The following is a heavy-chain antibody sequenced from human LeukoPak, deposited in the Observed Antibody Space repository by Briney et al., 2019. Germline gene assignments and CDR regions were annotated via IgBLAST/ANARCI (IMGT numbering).Heavy chain of an antibody. CDR2: IIPIFGTA. V-gene: IGHV1-69*13. D-gene: IGHD3-10*01. CDR3: ARDGSGSYYTWFDP. CDR1: GGTFSSYA. J-gene: IGHJ5*02. Sequence: SVKVSCKASGGTFSSYAISWVRQAPGQGLEWMGGIIPIFGTANYAQKFQGRVTITADESTSTAYMELSSLRSEDAAVYYCARDGSGSYYTWFDPWGQGTLVTVSS.